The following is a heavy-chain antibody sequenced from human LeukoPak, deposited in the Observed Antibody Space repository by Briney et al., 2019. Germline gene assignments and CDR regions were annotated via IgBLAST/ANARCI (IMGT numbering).Heavy chain of an antibody. J-gene: IGHJ6*04. CDR1: GFTFSSYE. D-gene: IGHD3-10*02. CDR3: AELGITMIGGV. V-gene: IGHV3-48*03. CDR2: ISSSGSTI. Sequence: GGSLRLSCAASGFTFSSYEMNWVRQAPGKGLEWVSYISSSGSTIYYADSVKGRFTISRDNAKNSLYLQMNSLRAEDTAVYYCAELGITMIGGVWGNGTTVIISS.